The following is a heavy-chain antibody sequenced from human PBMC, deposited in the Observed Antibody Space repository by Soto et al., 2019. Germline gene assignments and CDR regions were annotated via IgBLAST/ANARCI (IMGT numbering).Heavy chain of an antibody. CDR3: ATDDGWLSVN. CDR2: ISRTGGST. Sequence: GGSLRLSCAASGFTFSNYGMSWVRQAPGKGLEWVSGISRTGGSTFYTDSVKGRFTISRENSMSTLFLQMNSLRVDDTAVYYCATDDGWLSVNWGQGTLVTVSS. V-gene: IGHV3-23*01. D-gene: IGHD5-12*01. CDR1: GFTFSNYG. J-gene: IGHJ4*02.